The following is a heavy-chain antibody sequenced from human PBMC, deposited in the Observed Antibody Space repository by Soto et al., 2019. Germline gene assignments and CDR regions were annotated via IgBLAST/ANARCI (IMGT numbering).Heavy chain of an antibody. CDR3: ARDPNIVLVPAALRSYYYYYGMDV. V-gene: IGHV3-7*01. CDR1: GFTFSSYL. D-gene: IGHD2-2*01. CDR2: IKQDGNEK. J-gene: IGHJ6*02. Sequence: GGALRLSLAAPGFTFSSYLISWGRQAPGKGLEGVANIKQDGNEKNYVDSVKGRFTISRDNAKNSLYLQMNSLRAEDTAVYYCARDPNIVLVPAALRSYYYYYGMDVWGQGTTVTVSS.